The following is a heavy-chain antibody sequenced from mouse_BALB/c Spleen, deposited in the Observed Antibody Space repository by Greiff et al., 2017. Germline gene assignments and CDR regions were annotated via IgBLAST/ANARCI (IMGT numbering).Heavy chain of an antibody. V-gene: IGHV5-6-4*01. Sequence: EVQRVESGGGLVKPGGSLKLSCAASGFTFSSYTMSWVRQTPEKRLEWVATISSGGSYTYYPDSVKGRFTISRDNAKNTLYLQMSSLKSEDTAMYYCTRDEWLLDYWGQGTTLTVSS. CDR1: GFTFSSYT. CDR2: ISSGGSYT. CDR3: TRDEWLLDY. J-gene: IGHJ2*01. D-gene: IGHD2-3*01.